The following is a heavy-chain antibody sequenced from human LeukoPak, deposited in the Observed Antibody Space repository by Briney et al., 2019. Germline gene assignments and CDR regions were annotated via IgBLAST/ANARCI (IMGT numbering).Heavy chain of an antibody. J-gene: IGHJ4*02. V-gene: IGHV5-51*01. CDR3: ARVLRHYYDSSGYYDY. D-gene: IGHD3-22*01. Sequence: GESLKISCKGSGYSLTSYWIGWVRQMPGKGLEWMGIIYPGDSDTRYSPSFQGQVTISADKSISTAYLQWSSLKASDTAMYYCARVLRHYYDSSGYYDYWGQGTLVTVSS. CDR2: IYPGDSDT. CDR1: GYSLTSYW.